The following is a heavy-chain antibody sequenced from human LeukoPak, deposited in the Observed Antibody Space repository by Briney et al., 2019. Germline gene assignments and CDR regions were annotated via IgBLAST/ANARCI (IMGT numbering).Heavy chain of an antibody. Sequence: GASVKVSCKASGYTLTRYYLHWVRQAPGQGLEWMGIINPSGGNTNYAQKLQGRVTMTRAMSTSTVYMELRSLRSEDTAVYYCARGSAVVAGQASWFDPWGQGTLVTVSS. D-gene: IGHD6-25*01. V-gene: IGHV1-46*01. CDR1: GYTLTRYY. CDR2: INPSGGNT. CDR3: ARGSAVVAGQASWFDP. J-gene: IGHJ5*02.